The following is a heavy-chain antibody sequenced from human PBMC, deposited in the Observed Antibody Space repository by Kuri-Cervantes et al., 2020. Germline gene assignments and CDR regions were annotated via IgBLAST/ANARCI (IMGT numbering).Heavy chain of an antibody. Sequence: ASVKVSCKASGYTFTSYCMHWVRQAPGQGLEWMGIINPSGGSTSYAQKFQGRVTMTTDTSTSTAYMELSSLRSEDTAVYYCARAKPARAFDIWGQGTMVTVSS. V-gene: IGHV1-46*01. CDR2: INPSGGST. J-gene: IGHJ3*02. CDR1: GYTFTSYC. CDR3: ARAKPARAFDI.